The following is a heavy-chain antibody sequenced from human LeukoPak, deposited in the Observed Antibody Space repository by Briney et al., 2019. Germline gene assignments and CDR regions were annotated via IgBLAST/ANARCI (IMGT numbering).Heavy chain of an antibody. D-gene: IGHD4-17*01. CDR1: GGSFSGYY. CDR3: AGRKLYGDYVDY. V-gene: IGHV4-34*01. J-gene: IGHJ4*02. CDR2: INHSGST. Sequence: SETLSLTCAVYGGSFSGYYWSWIRQPPGKGLEWIGEINHSGSTNYNPSLKSRVTISVDTSKNQFSLKLSSVTAADTAVYYCAGRKLYGDYVDYWGQGTLVTVSS.